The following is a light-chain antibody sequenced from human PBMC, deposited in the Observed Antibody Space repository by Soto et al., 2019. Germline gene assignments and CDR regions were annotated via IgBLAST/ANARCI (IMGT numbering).Light chain of an antibody. CDR3: ASYAGGNTYV. J-gene: IGLJ1*01. CDR1: RSNVGAYKL. V-gene: IGLV2-23*01. Sequence: QSALTQPASVSGSTGQSITISCTGTRSNVGAYKLVSWYQHHPGKAPTLMIFEGDKRPSGVSDRFSGSKSGNTASLTISGLQAEDEADYHCASYAGGNTYVFGGGTKLTVL. CDR2: EGD.